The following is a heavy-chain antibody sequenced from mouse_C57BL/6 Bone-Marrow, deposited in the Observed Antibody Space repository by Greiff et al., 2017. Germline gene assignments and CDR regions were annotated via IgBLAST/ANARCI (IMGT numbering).Heavy chain of an antibody. Sequence: VQLQQSGAELVRPGTSVKMSCKASGYTFTNYWIGWAKQRPGHGLEWIGDIYPGGGYTNYNEKFKGKATLTADKSSSTAYMQFSSLTSEDSAIYYCAREGNYYGSSLDYWGQGTTLTVSS. CDR1: GYTFTNYW. V-gene: IGHV1-63*01. CDR2: IYPGGGYT. CDR3: AREGNYYGSSLDY. J-gene: IGHJ2*01. D-gene: IGHD1-1*01.